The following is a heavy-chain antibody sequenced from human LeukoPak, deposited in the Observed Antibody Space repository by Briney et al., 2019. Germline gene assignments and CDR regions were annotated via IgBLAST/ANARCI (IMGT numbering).Heavy chain of an antibody. V-gene: IGHV4-4*07. CDR2: IYTSGST. Sequence: SETLSLTCTISGGSISSYYWSWIRQPAGKGLEWIGRIYTSGSTNYNPSLKSRVTMSVDTSKNQFSLKLSSVTAADTAVYYCARRAAAEGNYYYYYMDVWGKGTTVTVSS. CDR3: ARRAAAEGNYYYYYMDV. J-gene: IGHJ6*03. CDR1: GGSISSYY. D-gene: IGHD2-2*01.